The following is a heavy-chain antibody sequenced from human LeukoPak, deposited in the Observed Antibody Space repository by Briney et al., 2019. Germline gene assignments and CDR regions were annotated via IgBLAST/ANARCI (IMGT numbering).Heavy chain of an antibody. CDR1: GGSISSYY. D-gene: IGHD5-18*01. Sequence: SETLSLTCTVSGGSISSYYWSWIRQPPGKGLEWIGYIYYSGSTNYNPSLKSRVTTSVDTSKNQFSLKLSSVTAADTAVYYCARDSGAVGYSYGYSYYGMDVWGQGTTVTVSS. V-gene: IGHV4-59*01. CDR3: ARDSGAVGYSYGYSYYGMDV. CDR2: IYYSGST. J-gene: IGHJ6*02.